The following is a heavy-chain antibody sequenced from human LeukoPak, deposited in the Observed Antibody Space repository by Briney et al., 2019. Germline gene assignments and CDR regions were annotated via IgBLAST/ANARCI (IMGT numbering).Heavy chain of an antibody. CDR2: INAGNGNT. J-gene: IGHJ5*02. CDR1: GYTFTSYA. CDR3: ARSNPQRHNWFDP. V-gene: IGHV1-3*03. D-gene: IGHD1-14*01. Sequence: TGGSLRLSCAASGYTFTSYAMHWVRQAPGQRLEWMGWINAGNGNTKYSQEFQGRVTITRDTSASTAYMELSSLRSEDMAVYYCARSNPQRHNWFDPWGQGTLVTVSS.